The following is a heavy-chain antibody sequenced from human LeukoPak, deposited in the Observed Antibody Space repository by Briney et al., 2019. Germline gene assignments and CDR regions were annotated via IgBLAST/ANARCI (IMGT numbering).Heavy chain of an antibody. CDR3: ARRNIAAFDI. J-gene: IGHJ3*02. D-gene: IGHD6-13*01. CDR1: GGSFSGYY. V-gene: IGHV4-4*08. Sequence: SETLSLTCAVYGGSFSGYYWTWIRQPPGKGLEWIGRIHSSGSTNYNPSLKSRVTISVDTSKNQFSLKLSSVTAADTAVYFCARRNIAAFDIWGQGTMVTVSS. CDR2: IHSSGST.